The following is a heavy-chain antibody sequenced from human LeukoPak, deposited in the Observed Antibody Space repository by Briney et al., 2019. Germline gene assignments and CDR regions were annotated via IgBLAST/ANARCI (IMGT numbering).Heavy chain of an antibody. CDR2: IYYTRST. CDR3: ARGVTMIVVVIHDWYFDL. J-gene: IGHJ2*01. CDR1: GGSISSSSYY. Sequence: SETLSLTCTVSGGSISSSSYYWGWIRQPPGKGLEWIGSIYYTRSTYYNPSLKSRVTVSVDTSKNQFSLKLTSVTAADTAVYYCARGVTMIVVVIHDWYFDLWGRGTLVTVSS. D-gene: IGHD3-22*01. V-gene: IGHV4-39*01.